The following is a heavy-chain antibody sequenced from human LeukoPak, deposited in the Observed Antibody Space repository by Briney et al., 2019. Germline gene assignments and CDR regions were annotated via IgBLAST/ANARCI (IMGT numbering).Heavy chain of an antibody. CDR1: GYTFTSYD. CDR3: ARGMNVVPAAVNWFDP. CDR2: MNPNSGNT. D-gene: IGHD2-2*01. Sequence: ASVKVSCKASGYTFTSYDINWVRQATGQGLEWMGWMNPNSGNTGYAQKFQGRVTITRNTSISTAYMELSSLRSEDTAVYYCARGMNVVPAAVNWFDPWGQGTLVTVSS. J-gene: IGHJ5*02. V-gene: IGHV1-8*01.